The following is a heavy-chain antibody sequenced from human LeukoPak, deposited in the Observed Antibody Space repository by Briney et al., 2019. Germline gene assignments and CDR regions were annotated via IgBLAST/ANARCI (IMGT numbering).Heavy chain of an antibody. V-gene: IGHV4-34*01. CDR3: ARPATKTQSVIAARPRAYYFDY. J-gene: IGHJ4*02. Sequence: SETLSLTCAVYGGSFSTYYWSWIRQPPGKGLEWIGEINHSGSTNYNPSLKSRVTISVDTSKNQFSLKLSSVTAADTAVYYCARPATKTQSVIAARPRAYYFDYWGQGTLVTVSS. D-gene: IGHD6-6*01. CDR2: INHSGST. CDR1: GGSFSTYY.